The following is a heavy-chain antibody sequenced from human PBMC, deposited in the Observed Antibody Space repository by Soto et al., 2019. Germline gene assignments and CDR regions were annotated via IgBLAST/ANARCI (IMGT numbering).Heavy chain of an antibody. V-gene: IGHV3-23*01. CDR3: AKDRRAGGNSAFYFDF. Sequence: PGGSLRLSCAACGSKFSNYAMSWVRQAPGKGLEWVSLISATGGGTYYADSVKGRFTISRDNSHNTLYLQVHSLTAEDTAVYYCAKDRRAGGNSAFYFDFWGQGAQVTVSS. CDR1: GSKFSNYA. CDR2: ISATGGGT. D-gene: IGHD3-16*01. J-gene: IGHJ4*02.